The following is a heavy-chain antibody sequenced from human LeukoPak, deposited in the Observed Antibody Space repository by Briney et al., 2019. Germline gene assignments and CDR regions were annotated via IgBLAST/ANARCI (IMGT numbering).Heavy chain of an antibody. CDR3: AKDSIDVIAVYYFDY. CDR2: ISGSGGGA. Sequence: PGGSLRLSCAASGFTFNNYVMSWVRQSPGKWLEWASAISGSGGGAYYANSVKGRFTISTDNSKNTLYLQMNSLRAEDTAVYYCAKDSIDVIAVYYFDYWGQGTLVTVSS. V-gene: IGHV3-23*01. J-gene: IGHJ4*02. D-gene: IGHD2-21*01. CDR1: GFTFNNYV.